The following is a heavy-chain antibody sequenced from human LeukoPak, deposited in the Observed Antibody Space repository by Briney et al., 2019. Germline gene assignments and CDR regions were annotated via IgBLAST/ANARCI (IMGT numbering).Heavy chain of an antibody. Sequence: GGSLRISCAASGFTFSSYWMHWVRQAPGKGLVWVSRINSDGSSTSYADSVKGRFSISRDNAKNTLYLQMNSLRAEDTAVYYCARTWRPTSSGWIDYWGQGTLVTVSS. CDR3: ARTWRPTSSGWIDY. J-gene: IGHJ4*02. CDR2: INSDGSST. CDR1: GFTFSSYW. V-gene: IGHV3-74*01. D-gene: IGHD6-19*01.